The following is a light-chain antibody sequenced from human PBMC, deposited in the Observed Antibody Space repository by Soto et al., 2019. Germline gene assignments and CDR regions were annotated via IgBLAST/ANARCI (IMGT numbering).Light chain of an antibody. J-gene: IGLJ2*01. CDR2: EFT. Sequence: QSALTQPPSASGSPGQSVTIACTGTSRDVSGYNYVSWYQQHRGKAPNLMIYEFTKRPSGVPDRFSGSKSGNTASLTVSGLQAEDEVDYYFSSYAGSNNVVFGGGTKLTVL. CDR3: SSYAGSNNVV. CDR1: SRDVSGYNY. V-gene: IGLV2-8*01.